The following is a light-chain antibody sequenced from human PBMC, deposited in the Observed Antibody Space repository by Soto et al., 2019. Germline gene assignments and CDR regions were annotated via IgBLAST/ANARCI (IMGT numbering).Light chain of an antibody. CDR3: QQRSNWPPIT. J-gene: IGKJ5*01. V-gene: IGKV3-11*01. CDR2: DAS. Sequence: EIVLTQSPATLSLSPGERTTLSCMSSQSVSTYVAWYHPTPGQAPRLLIYDASNMATGIPARFSGSGSGTDFTLTISSLEPEDFAVYYCQQRSNWPPITFGQGTRL. CDR1: QSVSTY.